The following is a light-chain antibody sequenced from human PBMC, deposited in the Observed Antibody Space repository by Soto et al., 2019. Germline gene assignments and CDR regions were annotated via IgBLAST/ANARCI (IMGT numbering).Light chain of an antibody. CDR2: RNN. J-gene: IGLJ2*01. V-gene: IGLV1-47*01. CDR1: SSNIGSNY. CDR3: EAWDDSLSGLV. Sequence: QSVLTQPPSASGTPGQRVTISCSGSSSNIGSNYVYWYQQLPGTAPKLLIYRNNQRPSGVPDRFSGSKSGTSASLAISGLRSEDKADYYCEAWDDSLSGLVFGGGTKRTVL.